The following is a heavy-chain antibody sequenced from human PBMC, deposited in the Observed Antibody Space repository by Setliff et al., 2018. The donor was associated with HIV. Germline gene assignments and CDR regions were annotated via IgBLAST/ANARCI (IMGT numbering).Heavy chain of an antibody. V-gene: IGHV1-69*05. J-gene: IGHJ4*02. CDR1: EGTFSSYA. Sequence: ASVKVSCKASEGTFSSYAVSWVRQAPGQGREWMGGIIPVYGTPKYAQKMQGRVTITTIESTSTAYMELSSLRSEDTAVYYCARDLLLRWLDYWGQGTLVTVSS. CDR3: ARDLLLRWLDY. D-gene: IGHD4-17*01. CDR2: IIPVYGTP.